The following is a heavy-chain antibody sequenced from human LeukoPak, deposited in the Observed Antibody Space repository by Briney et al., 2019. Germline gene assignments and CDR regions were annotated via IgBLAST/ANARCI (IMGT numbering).Heavy chain of an antibody. V-gene: IGHV3-7*01. CDR3: ARLREIPVFGVVTKSTSYFDY. J-gene: IGHJ4*02. CDR2: IKQDRSEK. D-gene: IGHD3-3*01. Sequence: GGSLRLSCAASGFTFTNYWMSWVRQAPGKGLELVANIKQDRSEKYYVDSVKGRFTISRDNAKNSLYLQMNSLRAEGTAAYYCARLREIPVFGVVTKSTSYFDYWGQGTLVTVSS. CDR1: GFTFTNYW.